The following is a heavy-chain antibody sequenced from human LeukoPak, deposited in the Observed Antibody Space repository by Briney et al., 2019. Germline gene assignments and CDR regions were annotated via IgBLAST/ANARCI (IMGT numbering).Heavy chain of an antibody. V-gene: IGHV3-23*01. CDR3: ARGGAARFDY. J-gene: IGHJ4*02. D-gene: IGHD5-18*01. CDR2: ISGSAGST. Sequence: GGTLRLSCAASGFTFNSYAMSWVRQAPGKGLVWVSAISGSAGSTDYADSVKGRFTISRDNSKNTLYLQMNSLRADDTAVYYCARGGAARFDYWGQGTLVTVSS. CDR1: GFTFNSYA.